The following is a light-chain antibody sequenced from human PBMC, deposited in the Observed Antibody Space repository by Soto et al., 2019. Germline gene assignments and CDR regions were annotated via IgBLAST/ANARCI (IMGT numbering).Light chain of an antibody. CDR3: AQSTHFPLT. CDR2: KIS. V-gene: IGKV2-24*01. Sequence: DIVLTQAPLSSPVALGQPASISCRSSQSLVHSDGDTYLSWLQQRPGQPPRLLIYKISNRFSGGPERFSCSGAGTDFSLKISWVEAEDVGVQYFAQSTHFPLTFGNGTKVEVK. CDR1: QSLVHSDGDTY. J-gene: IGKJ1*01.